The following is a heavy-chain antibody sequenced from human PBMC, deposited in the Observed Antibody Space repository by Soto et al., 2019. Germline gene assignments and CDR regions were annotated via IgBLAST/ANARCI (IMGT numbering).Heavy chain of an antibody. CDR2: INAGNGNT. CDR3: ARSIVVVTALDY. D-gene: IGHD2-21*02. V-gene: IGHV1-3*05. J-gene: IGHJ4*02. Sequence: QVQLVQSGAEEKKPGASVKVSCKASGYTFTSYAMQWVRQAPGQRLEWMGWINAGNGNTKYSQKFEGRVTITSDTSASTACRELSRLRSEDTAVYHCARSIVVVTALDYWGQGTLVTVSS. CDR1: GYTFTSYA.